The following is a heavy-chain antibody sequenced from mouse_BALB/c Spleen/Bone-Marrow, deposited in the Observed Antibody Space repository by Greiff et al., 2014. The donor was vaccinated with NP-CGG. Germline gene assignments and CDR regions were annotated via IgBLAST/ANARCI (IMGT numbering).Heavy chain of an antibody. V-gene: IGHV14-3*02. CDR2: IDPANGNT. Sequence: VQLQQSGAELVKPGASVKLSCTASGFNIKDTYMHWVKQRPEQGLEWIGRIDPANGNTKYDPKFQGKATITADTSSNTAYLQLSSLTSEDTAVYYCARYYYGSSYFDYWVQGTTLTVSS. J-gene: IGHJ2*01. D-gene: IGHD1-1*01. CDR1: GFNIKDTY. CDR3: ARYYYGSSYFDY.